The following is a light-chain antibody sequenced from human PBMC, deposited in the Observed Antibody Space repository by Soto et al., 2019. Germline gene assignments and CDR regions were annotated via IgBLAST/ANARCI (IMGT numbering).Light chain of an antibody. Sequence: DIQMTQSPSSLSASVGDRVTITCQASQDISNYLNWYQQKPGKAPKLLIYDASKLKAGVPSRFSGSGSGTDFTFTISSLQPEDIATYYCQQYDNLPITFGQGTRLEIK. CDR2: DAS. J-gene: IGKJ5*01. CDR1: QDISNY. V-gene: IGKV1-33*01. CDR3: QQYDNLPIT.